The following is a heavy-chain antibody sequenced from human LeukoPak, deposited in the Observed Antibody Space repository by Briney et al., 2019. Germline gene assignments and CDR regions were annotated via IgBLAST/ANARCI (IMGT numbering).Heavy chain of an antibody. J-gene: IGHJ4*02. CDR3: ARVRRILGGARDIDY. V-gene: IGHV4-39*07. CDR1: GGSISSSSYY. Sequence: SETLSLTCTVSGGSISSSSYYWGWLRQPPGKGLEWIGSIYYSGSTYYNPSLKSRVTISVDTSKNQFSLKLSSVTAADTAVYYCARVRRILGGARDIDYWGQGTLVTVSS. CDR2: IYYSGST. D-gene: IGHD3-3*01.